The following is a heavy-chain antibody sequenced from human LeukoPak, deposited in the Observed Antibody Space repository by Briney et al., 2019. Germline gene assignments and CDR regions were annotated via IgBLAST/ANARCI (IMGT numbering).Heavy chain of an antibody. CDR2: INPGGDNT. CDR1: GYTFTKSY. CDR3: ARIRDGYNDAYDI. J-gene: IGHJ3*02. V-gene: IGHV1-46*01. Sequence: ASVKVSCKASGYTFTKSYIHWVRQAPGQRLEWMGLINPGGDNTKYAQNSQGRVTMTSDTSARTVYMELSSLSSEDTAIYYCARIRDGYNDAYDIWGQGTVVTVPS. D-gene: IGHD5-24*01.